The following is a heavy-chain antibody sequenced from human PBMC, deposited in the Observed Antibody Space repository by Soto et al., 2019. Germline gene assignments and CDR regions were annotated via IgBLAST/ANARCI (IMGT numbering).Heavy chain of an antibody. CDR2: ISYDGSNK. CDR1: GFTFSSYG. J-gene: IGHJ4*02. V-gene: IGHV3-30*03. Sequence: PGGSLRLSCAASGFTFSSYGMHWVRQAPGKGLEWVAVISYDGSNKYYADSVKGRFTISRDNSKNTLYLQMNSLRAEDTALYYCTTDHPFIYDGSCYDHWGQGTLVTVSS. CDR3: TTDHPFIYDGSCYDH. D-gene: IGHD3-22*01.